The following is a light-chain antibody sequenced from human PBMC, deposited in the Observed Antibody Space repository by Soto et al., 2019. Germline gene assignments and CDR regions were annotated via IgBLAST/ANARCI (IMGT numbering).Light chain of an antibody. J-gene: IGKJ3*01. CDR1: QSISSY. Sequence: DIQMTQSPSSLSASVGDKVTITCRASQSISSYVNWYQQKPGKAPKFVIFGASNLQRGVPSRFSGSGSGTDFTLTISSLQPEDFAVYYCQQYGSSLLTFGPGTKVDIK. CDR3: QQYGSSLLT. V-gene: IGKV1-39*01. CDR2: GAS.